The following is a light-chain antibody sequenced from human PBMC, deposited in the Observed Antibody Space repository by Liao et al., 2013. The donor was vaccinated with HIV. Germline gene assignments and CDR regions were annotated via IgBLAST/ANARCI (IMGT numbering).Light chain of an antibody. J-gene: IGLJ2*01. Sequence: SYVLTQPPSVSVAPGKTARITCGGNYLGSKSVHWYQQKPGQAPILVICYDTDRPSGVPDRFSGSNSGITATLTITRVEVGDEADYYCQVWDMIRNQDVVFGGGTKLTVL. CDR2: YDT. CDR1: YLGSKS. V-gene: IGLV3-21*04. CDR3: QVWDMIRNQDVV.